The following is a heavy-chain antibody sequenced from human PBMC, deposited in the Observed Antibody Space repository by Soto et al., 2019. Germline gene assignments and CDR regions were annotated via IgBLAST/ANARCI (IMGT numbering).Heavy chain of an antibody. CDR3: ARANYGSGRPDYYYYMDV. CDR1: GFTVSSNY. Sequence: EVQLVESGGGLVQPGGSLRLSCAASGFTVSSNYMSWVRQAPGKGLEWVSVIYSGGSTYYADSVKGRFTISRDNSKNTLYLQMNSLRAEDTAVYYCARANYGSGRPDYYYYMDVWGKGTTVTVSS. V-gene: IGHV3-66*01. CDR2: IYSGGST. J-gene: IGHJ6*03. D-gene: IGHD3-10*01.